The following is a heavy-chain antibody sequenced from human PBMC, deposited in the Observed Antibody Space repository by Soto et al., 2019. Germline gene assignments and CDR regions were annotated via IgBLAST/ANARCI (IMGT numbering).Heavy chain of an antibody. V-gene: IGHV3-66*04. CDR3: ARHVGFYGYLVL. CDR1: GFTVSSSY. D-gene: IGHD1-26*01. J-gene: IGHJ2*01. Sequence: EVQLVESGGGLVQPGGSLRLSCAASGFTVSSSYMGWVRQAPGKGLEWVSSIYSGGNTYYADSVRGRFTISTDNSKDTLYLQMNSRGVDDTAMYSCARHVGFYGYLVLWGRGTLVTVFS. CDR2: IYSGGNT.